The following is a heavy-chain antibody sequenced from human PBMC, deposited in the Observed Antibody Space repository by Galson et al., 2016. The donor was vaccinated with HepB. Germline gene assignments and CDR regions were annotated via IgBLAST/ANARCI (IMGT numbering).Heavy chain of an antibody. Sequence: PALVKPPQTLTLTCSCSGFSLHTSGMRVSWIRQPPGKALEWLARIDWDDDKFYSISLKTRLTISKDTSKNQVVLTMTNMDPVDTSTYYCAREGVSPDWYSDLWGRGTLVTVSS. V-gene: IGHV2-70*04. J-gene: IGHJ2*01. CDR3: AREGVSPDWYSDL. D-gene: IGHD2-8*01. CDR2: IDWDDDK. CDR1: GFSLHTSGMR.